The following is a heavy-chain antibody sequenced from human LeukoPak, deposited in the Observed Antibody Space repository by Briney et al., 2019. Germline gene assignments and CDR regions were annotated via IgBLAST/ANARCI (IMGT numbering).Heavy chain of an antibody. CDR1: GFTVSSVY. D-gene: IGHD3-22*01. Sequence: GGSLRLSCAASGFTVSSVYMSWVRQAPGKGLEWVSVIYSDGNTYYADSVRGRFTISRDNSKNTLYLQMNSLRAEDTAVYYCARDSYYYDSSGMTFFDWGQGTLVTVSS. CDR3: ARDSYYYDSSGMTFFD. V-gene: IGHV3-66*01. J-gene: IGHJ4*02. CDR2: IYSDGNT.